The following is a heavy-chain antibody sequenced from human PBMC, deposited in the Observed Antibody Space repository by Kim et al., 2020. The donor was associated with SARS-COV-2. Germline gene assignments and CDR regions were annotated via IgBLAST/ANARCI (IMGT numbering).Heavy chain of an antibody. J-gene: IGHJ5*02. V-gene: IGHV3-74*01. CDR2: RII. CDR3: AKDFGGPSDP. D-gene: IGHD3-16*01. Sequence: RIINHAESVRGRFTISRDDATNTLYLQMNSLGPDDTAIYYCAKDFGGPSDPWGQGTLVTVPS.